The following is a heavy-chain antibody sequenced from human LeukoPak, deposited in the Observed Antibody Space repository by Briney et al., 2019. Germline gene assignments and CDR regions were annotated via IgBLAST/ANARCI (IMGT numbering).Heavy chain of an antibody. J-gene: IGHJ6*02. CDR3: ARQNLYDGYVHAMDV. Sequence: SQTLSLTCTVSGGSISSGGYYWSWIRQPPGKGLEWIGYIYHSGSTYYNPSLKSRVTISVDRSKNQFSLKLSSVTAPDTAAYYCARQNLYDGYVHAMDVWGQGTTVTVSS. CDR2: IYHSGST. CDR1: GGSISSGGYY. D-gene: IGHD5-24*01. V-gene: IGHV4-30-2*01.